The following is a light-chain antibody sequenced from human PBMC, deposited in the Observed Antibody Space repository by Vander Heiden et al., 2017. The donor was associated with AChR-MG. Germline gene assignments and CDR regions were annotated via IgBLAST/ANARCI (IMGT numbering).Light chain of an antibody. V-gene: IGKV3-15*01. CDR1: QSVSSN. CDR2: GAS. J-gene: IGKJ2*01. CDR3: QQYNNWPQT. Sequence: EIVMTQPPATLPVSPGERATLSCRASQSVSSNLAWYQQKPGQAPRLLIYGASTRATGIPARFSGSGSGTEFTLTISSLQSEDFAVYYCQQYNNWPQTFGQGTKLEIK.